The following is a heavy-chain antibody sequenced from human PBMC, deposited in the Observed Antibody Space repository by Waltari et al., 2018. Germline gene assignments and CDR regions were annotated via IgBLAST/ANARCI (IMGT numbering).Heavy chain of an antibody. CDR3: ARGITMVRGYSDY. D-gene: IGHD3-10*01. CDR1: GFTFSSYW. Sequence: EVQLVESGGGLVQPGGSLRLSCAASGFTFSSYWMHWVRQAPGKGLVGVSRINSDGSSTSYADSVKGRFTISRDNAKNTLYLQMNSLRAEDTAVYYCARGITMVRGYSDYWGQGTLVIVSS. J-gene: IGHJ4*02. CDR2: INSDGSST. V-gene: IGHV3-74*01.